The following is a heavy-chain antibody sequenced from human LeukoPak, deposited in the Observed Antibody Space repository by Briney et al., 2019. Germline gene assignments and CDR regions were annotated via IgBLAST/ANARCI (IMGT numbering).Heavy chain of an antibody. D-gene: IGHD3-3*01. J-gene: IGHJ6*03. CDR1: GGSCSGYY. Sequence: SETLSFTCADYGGSCSGYYWSWIRQPLGKGLEWMGEINHSGSTNYNPSLKSRVTISVDTSKNPFSLKLSSVTAADTAVYYCARSFGWSGYSTYYYYYYMDVCGKGTTVTVSS. CDR3: ARSFGWSGYSTYYYYYYMDV. V-gene: IGHV4-34*01. CDR2: INHSGST.